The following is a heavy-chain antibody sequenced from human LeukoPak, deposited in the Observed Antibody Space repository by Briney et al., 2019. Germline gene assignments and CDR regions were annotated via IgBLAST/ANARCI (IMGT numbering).Heavy chain of an antibody. D-gene: IGHD3-22*01. CDR1: GFSFSRYA. CDR2: ISGSGGST. CDR3: MSSSGYYSYSFDY. J-gene: IGHJ4*02. Sequence: GGSLRLSCAASGFSFSRYAMSWVRQAPGRELEWVSAISGSGGSTYYADSGKGRFTISRDNSKNTLYLQMNSLRAEDTAVYYCMSSSGYYSYSFDYWGQGTLVTVSS. V-gene: IGHV3-23*01.